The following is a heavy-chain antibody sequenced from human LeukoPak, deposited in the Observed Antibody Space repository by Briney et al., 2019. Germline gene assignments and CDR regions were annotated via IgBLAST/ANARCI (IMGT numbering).Heavy chain of an antibody. V-gene: IGHV3-21*01. Sequence: GGSLRLSCVASGFTFSSYSMNWVRQAPGKGLEWVSSISSSGGYIYYANSVKGRFTISRDNAKTSLYLHMNSLRAEDTAVYYCARDSDCGGDCYHDYWGQGTLVTVSS. D-gene: IGHD2-21*02. CDR1: GFTFSSYS. CDR3: ARDSDCGGDCYHDY. J-gene: IGHJ4*02. CDR2: ISSSGGYI.